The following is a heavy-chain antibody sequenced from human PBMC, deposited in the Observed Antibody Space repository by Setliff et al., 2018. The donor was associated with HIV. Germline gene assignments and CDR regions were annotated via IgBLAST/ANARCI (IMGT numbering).Heavy chain of an antibody. Sequence: SETLSLTCNVSGGSISSSSFYWAWLRQPPGKETEWIASIYYNTRTYYNLSLRSRVTISVDTSKNLFSLKMTSVTAADTAVYYCAGNQNWNGYAFPYIDVWGKGTTVTVS. D-gene: IGHD3-3*01. J-gene: IGHJ6*03. CDR2: IYYNTRT. V-gene: IGHV4-39*02. CDR3: AGNQNWNGYAFPYIDV. CDR1: GGSISSSSFY.